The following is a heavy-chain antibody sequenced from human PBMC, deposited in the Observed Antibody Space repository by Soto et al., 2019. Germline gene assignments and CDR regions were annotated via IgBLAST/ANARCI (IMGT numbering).Heavy chain of an antibody. D-gene: IGHD5-18*01. CDR3: ARYTATITNIY. J-gene: IGHJ4*02. Sequence: GGSLRLSCAASGFTFSSYSMNWLRQAPGKGLEWIAYMSATGRTHYADSVKGRFTISRDNAKNSLSLQMSSLRDEDTAVYYCARYTATITNIYWGQGTQVTVSS. V-gene: IGHV3-48*02. CDR1: GFTFSSYS. CDR2: MSATGRT.